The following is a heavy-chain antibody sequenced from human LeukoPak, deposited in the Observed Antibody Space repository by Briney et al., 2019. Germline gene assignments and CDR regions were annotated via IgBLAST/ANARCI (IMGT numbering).Heavy chain of an antibody. D-gene: IGHD5-12*01. CDR1: GFTFSSHS. CDR2: ISSWTTTI. J-gene: IGHJ4*02. Sequence: GGSLRLSCAASGFTFSSHSMNWVRQAPGKGLEWVSYISSWTTTIHYADSVKGRFSISRDNARNSLYLQMNSLRAGDTAVYYCARNFGYSGYDLDCWGQGSLVIVSS. CDR3: ARNFGYSGYDLDC. V-gene: IGHV3-48*01.